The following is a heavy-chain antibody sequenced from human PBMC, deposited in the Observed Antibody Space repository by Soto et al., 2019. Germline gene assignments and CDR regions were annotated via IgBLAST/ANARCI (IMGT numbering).Heavy chain of an antibody. D-gene: IGHD3-3*01. CDR3: ERTSRFPFDY. V-gene: IGHV1-3*01. J-gene: IGHJ4*02. CDR2: INAGNGNT. Sequence: KRREWMGWINAGNGNTKYSQKFQGRVTITRDTSASTAYMELSSLRSEDMAVYYCERTSRFPFDYWGQRTLVTVSS.